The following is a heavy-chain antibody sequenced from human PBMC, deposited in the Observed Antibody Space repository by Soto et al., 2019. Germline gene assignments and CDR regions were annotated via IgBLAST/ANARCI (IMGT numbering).Heavy chain of an antibody. J-gene: IGHJ3*02. D-gene: IGHD6-13*01. CDR1: GFTVSSNY. CDR2: IYSGGST. V-gene: IGHV3-66*01. CDR3: ARYSSSWPEKKDAFDI. Sequence: GVSLRLSCAASGFTVSSNYMSWVRQAPGKGLEWVSVIYSGGSTYYADSVKGRFTISRDNSKNTLYLQMNSLRAEDTAVYYCARYSSSWPEKKDAFDIWGQGTMVTVSS.